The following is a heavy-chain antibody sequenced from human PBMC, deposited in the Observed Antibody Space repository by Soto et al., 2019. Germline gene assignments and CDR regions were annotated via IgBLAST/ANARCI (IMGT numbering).Heavy chain of an antibody. CDR3: ARERGYSGYDSYYFDY. CDR1: GYTFTSYY. V-gene: IGHV1-46*01. CDR2: INPSGGST. J-gene: IGHJ4*02. D-gene: IGHD5-12*01. Sequence: GASVKVSCKASGYTFTSYYMHWVRQAPGQGLEWMGIINPSGGSTSYAQKFQGRVTMTRDTSTSTVYMELSSLRSEDTAVYYCARERGYSGYDSYYFDYWGQGTLVTVSS.